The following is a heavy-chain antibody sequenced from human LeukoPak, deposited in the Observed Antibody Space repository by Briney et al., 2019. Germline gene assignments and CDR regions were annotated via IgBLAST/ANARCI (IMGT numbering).Heavy chain of an antibody. Sequence: ASVKVSCKASGYTFTAYYMHWVRQAPGQGLEWMGWINPNSGGTNYAQKFQGRVTMTRDTSISTVYMELSRLRSDDTAVYYCARVFVYGDYYDAFDIWGQGTMVTVSS. D-gene: IGHD4-17*01. CDR2: INPNSGGT. V-gene: IGHV1-2*02. CDR3: ARVFVYGDYYDAFDI. CDR1: GYTFTAYY. J-gene: IGHJ3*02.